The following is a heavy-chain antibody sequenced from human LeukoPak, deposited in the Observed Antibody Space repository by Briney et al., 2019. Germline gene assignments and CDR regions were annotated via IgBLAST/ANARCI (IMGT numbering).Heavy chain of an antibody. Sequence: GESLKISCKGSGYSFTSYWIGWVRQMTGKGLEWMGIIYPGDSDTRYSPSFQGQVTISADKSISTAYLQWSSLKASDTAMYYCARRDCSSTSCYHGDAFDIWGQGTMVTVSS. CDR1: GYSFTSYW. J-gene: IGHJ3*02. V-gene: IGHV5-51*01. CDR3: ARRDCSSTSCYHGDAFDI. CDR2: IYPGDSDT. D-gene: IGHD2-2*01.